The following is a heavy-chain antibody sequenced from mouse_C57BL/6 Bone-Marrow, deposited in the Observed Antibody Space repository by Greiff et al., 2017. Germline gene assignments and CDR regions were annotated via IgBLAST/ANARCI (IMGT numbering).Heavy chain of an antibody. Sequence: EVKLVESGGGLVQPGGSLKLSCAASGFTFSDYGMAWVRQAPRKGPEWVAFISNLAYSIYYADTVTGRFTISRENAKNTLYLEMSSLRTEDTAIDYCARSVYDGSSYVFDYWGQGTTLTVSS. D-gene: IGHD1-1*01. V-gene: IGHV5-15*01. CDR3: ARSVYDGSSYVFDY. CDR1: GFTFSDYG. CDR2: ISNLAYSI. J-gene: IGHJ2*01.